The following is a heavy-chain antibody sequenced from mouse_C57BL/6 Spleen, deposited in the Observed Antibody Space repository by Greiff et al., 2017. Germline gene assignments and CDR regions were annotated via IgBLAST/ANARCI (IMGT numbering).Heavy chain of an antibody. D-gene: IGHD1-1*01. CDR3: ARWEYYYGSSFDY. J-gene: IGHJ2*01. CDR1: GYAFSSSW. V-gene: IGHV1-82*01. CDR2: IYPGDGDT. Sequence: QVQLQQSGPELVKPGASVKISCKASGYAFSSSWMNWVKQRPGKGLEWIGRIYPGDGDTNYNGKFKGKATLTADKSSSTAYMQLSSLTSEDSAVYFCARWEYYYGSSFDYWGQGTTLTVSS.